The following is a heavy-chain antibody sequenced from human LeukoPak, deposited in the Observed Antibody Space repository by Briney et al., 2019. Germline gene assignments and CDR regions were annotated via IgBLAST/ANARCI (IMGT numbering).Heavy chain of an antibody. CDR1: GFTVSSNY. CDR2: IYSGGST. J-gene: IGHJ4*02. V-gene: IGHV3-53*01. D-gene: IGHD3-3*01. Sequence: GGSLRLSCAASGFTVSSNYMSWVRQAPGKGLEWVSVIYSGGSTYYADSVKGRFTIPRDNSKNTLYLQMNSLRAEDTAVYYCARGPYYDSWSGAGYWGQGTLVTVSS. CDR3: ARGPYYDSWSGAGY.